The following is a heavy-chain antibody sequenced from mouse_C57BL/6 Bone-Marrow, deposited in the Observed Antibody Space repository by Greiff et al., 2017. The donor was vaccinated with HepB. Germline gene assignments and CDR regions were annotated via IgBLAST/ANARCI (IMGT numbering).Heavy chain of an antibody. CDR3: ASITTVVAVAY. D-gene: IGHD1-1*01. J-gene: IGHJ3*01. V-gene: IGHV5-4*03. CDR1: GFTFSSYA. Sequence: EVKLVESGGGLVKPGGSLKLSCAASGFTFSSYAMSWVRQTPEKRLEWVATISDGGSYTYYPDNVKGRFTISRDNAKNNLYLQMSHLKSEDTAMYYCASITTVVAVAYWGQGTLVTVSA. CDR2: ISDGGSYT.